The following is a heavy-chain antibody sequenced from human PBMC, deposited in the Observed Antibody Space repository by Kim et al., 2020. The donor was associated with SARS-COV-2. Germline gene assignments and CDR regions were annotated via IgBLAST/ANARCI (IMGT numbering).Heavy chain of an antibody. D-gene: IGHD6-13*01. CDR1: GGSFSGYY. V-gene: IGHV4-34*01. CDR2: INHSGST. Sequence: SETLSLTCAVYGGSFSGYYWSWIRQPPGKGREWIGEINHSGSTNYNPSLKSRVTISVDTSKNQFSLKLSSVTAADTAVYYCARAGGQRLVRQAYYYFDY. CDR3: ARAGGQRLVRQAYYYFDY. J-gene: IGHJ4*01.